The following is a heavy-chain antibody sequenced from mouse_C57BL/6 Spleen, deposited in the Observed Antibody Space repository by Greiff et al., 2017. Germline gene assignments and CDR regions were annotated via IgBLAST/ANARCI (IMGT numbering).Heavy chain of an antibody. J-gene: IGHJ1*03. V-gene: IGHV5-15*01. CDR3: ARPDYYGSRGDWYFDV. CDR1: GFTFSDYG. D-gene: IGHD1-1*01. CDR2: ISNLAYSI. Sequence: EVKLMESGGGLVQPGGSLKLSCAASGFTFSDYGMAWVRQAPRKGPEWVAFISNLAYSIYYADTVTGRFTISRENAKNTLYLEMSSLRSEDTAMYDCARPDYYGSRGDWYFDVWGTGTTVTVSS.